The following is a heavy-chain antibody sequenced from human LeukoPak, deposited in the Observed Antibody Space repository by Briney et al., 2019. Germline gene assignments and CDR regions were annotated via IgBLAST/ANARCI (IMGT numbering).Heavy chain of an antibody. Sequence: SETLSLTCTVSGGSISSYYWSRIRQPAGKGVEWIGRIYTCGSTNYNPSLKSRVTMSVDTSKNQFSLKLSSVTAADTAVYYCARDNGYSGSSFDYWGQGTLVTVSS. D-gene: IGHD1-26*01. J-gene: IGHJ4*02. V-gene: IGHV4-4*07. CDR3: ARDNGYSGSSFDY. CDR2: IYTCGST. CDR1: GGSISSYY.